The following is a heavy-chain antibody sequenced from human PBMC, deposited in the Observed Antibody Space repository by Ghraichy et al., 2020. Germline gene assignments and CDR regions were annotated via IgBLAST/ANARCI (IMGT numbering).Heavy chain of an antibody. Sequence: SQTLSLTCAISGDSEARTSAAWSWIRQSPSRGFEWLGRTYYRSKWYNDYAVSVKSRITINPDTAKNQFSLQLNSVTPEDTAVYHCARRARVITEIPAYAFDIWGQGTVVSVSS. CDR2: TYYRSKWYN. J-gene: IGHJ3*02. V-gene: IGHV6-1*01. D-gene: IGHD1-20*01. CDR3: ARRARVITEIPAYAFDI. CDR1: GDSEARTSAA.